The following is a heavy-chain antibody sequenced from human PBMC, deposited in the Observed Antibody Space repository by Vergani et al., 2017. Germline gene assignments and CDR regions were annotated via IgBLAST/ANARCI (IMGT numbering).Heavy chain of an antibody. CDR3: ATSYGSGSYPIDFDY. CDR2: IFSNDEK. V-gene: IGHV2-26*01. J-gene: IGHJ4*02. D-gene: IGHD3-10*01. CDR1: GFSLSNARLG. Sequence: QVTLKESGPVLVKPTETLTLTCTVSGFSLSNARLGVSWIRQPPGKALEWLAHIFSNDEKSYSTSLKSRLTISKDTSKSQVVLTMTNMDPEDTATYYCATSYGSGSYPIDFDYWGQGTLVTVSS.